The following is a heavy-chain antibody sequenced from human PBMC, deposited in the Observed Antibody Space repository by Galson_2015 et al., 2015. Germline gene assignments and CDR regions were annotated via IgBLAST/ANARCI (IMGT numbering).Heavy chain of an antibody. V-gene: IGHV1-69*13. CDR2: LLPIYGTP. D-gene: IGHD2-15*01. CDR3: ATSNADVYCSGGSCYLDS. J-gene: IGHJ4*02. Sequence: SVKVSCKASGGTFSIFAISWVRQAPGQRLEWMGGLLPIYGTPNYAQKFQGRVTITADESTSTAYMELSSLTSEDTAMFYCATSNADVYCSGGSCYLDSWGQGTLVTVSS. CDR1: GGTFSIFA.